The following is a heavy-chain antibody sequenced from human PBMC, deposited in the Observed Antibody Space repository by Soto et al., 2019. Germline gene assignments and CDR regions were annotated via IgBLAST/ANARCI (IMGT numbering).Heavy chain of an antibody. V-gene: IGHV3-23*01. CDR1: GFTFTNYA. D-gene: IGHD2-15*01. Sequence: EVHLLESGGGLVQPGGSLRLSCAASGFTFTNYAMNWVRQAPGKGLEWVSSISGSGDSIYHADSVKGRFTISRDISKNTLYLQMNSLRADDTAIYYCVTASRASCYSDSRYWGQGTLVTVSS. J-gene: IGHJ4*02. CDR3: VTASRASCYSDSRY. CDR2: ISGSGDSI.